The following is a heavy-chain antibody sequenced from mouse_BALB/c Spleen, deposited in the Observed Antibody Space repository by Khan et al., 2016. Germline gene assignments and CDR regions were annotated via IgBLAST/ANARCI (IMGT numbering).Heavy chain of an antibody. CDR3: ASSGGAMDY. CDR2: IWAGGST. Sequence: QVQLKESGPGLVAPSQSLSITCTVSGFSLTSHGVHWVRQPPGKGLEWLGVIWAGGSTNYNSTLMSRLSISKNNSQSHAFFKMNSLQTDDRAMYYCASSGGAMDYWGQGTLVTVSS. V-gene: IGHV2-9*02. CDR1: GFSLTSHG. J-gene: IGHJ4*01.